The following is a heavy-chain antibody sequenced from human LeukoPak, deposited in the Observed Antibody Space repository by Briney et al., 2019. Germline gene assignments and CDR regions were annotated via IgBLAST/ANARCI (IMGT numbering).Heavy chain of an antibody. V-gene: IGHV4-4*07. CDR2: IYTSGST. Sequence: SETLSLTCTVSGGSISDYYWSWIRQPAGKGLEWIGRIYTSGSTNYNPSLKSRVTMSVDTSKNQFSLKLTSVTAADTGVYYCARDLVTVTKGFDIWGQGTMVSVSA. CDR1: GGSISDYY. CDR3: ARDLVTVTKGFDI. D-gene: IGHD4-17*01. J-gene: IGHJ3*02.